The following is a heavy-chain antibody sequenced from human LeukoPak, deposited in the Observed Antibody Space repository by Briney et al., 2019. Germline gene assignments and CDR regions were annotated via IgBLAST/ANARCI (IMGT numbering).Heavy chain of an antibody. CDR2: IYPSGST. J-gene: IGHJ4*02. CDR3: AAGYSSTWYYFDY. V-gene: IGHV4-59*01. Sequence: SETLSLTCTVSGDSISSYYRSWIRQPPGKGLEWIGYIYPSGSTNYNPSLKSRVTISADTSKDQFSLKLASVTAADTAVYYCAAGYSSTWYYFDYWGQGTLVTVSS. D-gene: IGHD6-13*01. CDR1: GDSISSYY.